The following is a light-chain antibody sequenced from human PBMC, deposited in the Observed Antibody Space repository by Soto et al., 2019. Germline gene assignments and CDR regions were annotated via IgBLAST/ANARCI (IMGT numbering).Light chain of an antibody. CDR2: GAS. J-gene: IGKJ5*01. Sequence: DIVMTQSPATLSVAPGERVTFSCRASQTVYNGFLAWYQQKPGQAPRLLIYGASSRATGIPDRFSGSGSGTDFTLTISRLEPEDFAVYYCQQYGSSPRITFGQGTRLEIK. CDR1: QTVYNGF. CDR3: QQYGSSPRIT. V-gene: IGKV3-20*01.